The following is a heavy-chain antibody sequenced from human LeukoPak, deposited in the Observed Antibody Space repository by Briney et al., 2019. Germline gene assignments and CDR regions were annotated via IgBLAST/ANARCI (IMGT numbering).Heavy chain of an antibody. J-gene: IGHJ4*02. CDR2: MNPNSGNT. CDR3: ARALLKQPRQAGRPHKYNWNGKYYFDY. CDR1: GYTFTSYD. D-gene: IGHD1-20*01. Sequence: GASVKVSCKASGYTFTSYDINWVRQATGQGLEWMGWMNPNSGNTGYAQKFQGRVTITRNTSISTAYMELSSLRSEDTAVYYCARALLKQPRQAGRPHKYNWNGKYYFDYWGQGTLVTVSS. V-gene: IGHV1-8*03.